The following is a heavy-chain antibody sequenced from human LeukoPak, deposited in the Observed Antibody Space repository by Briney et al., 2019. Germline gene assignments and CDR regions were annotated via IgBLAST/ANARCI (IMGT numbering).Heavy chain of an antibody. CDR2: ISSSTSYI. Sequence: GGSLRRSCADSGFIFSTYSMNRVRQAPGKGLEWVSSISSSTSYIYYADSVKGRFTISRDNAKNSLYLQMNSLRPEDTAVYYCARANSGSYYQFDCWGQGTLVTVSS. D-gene: IGHD1-26*01. J-gene: IGHJ4*02. CDR3: ARANSGSYYQFDC. CDR1: GFIFSTYS. V-gene: IGHV3-21*01.